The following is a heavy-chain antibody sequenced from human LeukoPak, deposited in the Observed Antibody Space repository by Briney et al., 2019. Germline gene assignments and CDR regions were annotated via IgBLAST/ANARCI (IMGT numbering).Heavy chain of an antibody. CDR1: GYTFTSYD. CDR3: ATNWGSADFDY. V-gene: IGHV1-8*01. D-gene: IGHD7-27*01. Sequence: ASVKVSCKASGYTFTSYDINWVRQATGQGLEWMGWMNPNSGNTGYAQKFQGRVPMTRNTSISTAYMELSSLRSEDTAVYYCATNWGSADFDYWGQGTLVTVSS. CDR2: MNPNSGNT. J-gene: IGHJ4*02.